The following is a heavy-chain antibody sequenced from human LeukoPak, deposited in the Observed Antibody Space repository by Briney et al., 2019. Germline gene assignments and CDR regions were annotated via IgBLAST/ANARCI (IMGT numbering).Heavy chain of an antibody. CDR1: GFTFSNAW. CDR2: IKSKTDGGTT. CDR3: TTDSSGYYYFDY. J-gene: IGHJ4*02. D-gene: IGHD3-22*01. V-gene: IGHV3-15*01. Sequence: GGSLRLSCAASGFTFSNAWMSWVRQAPGKGLEWVGRIKSKTDGGTTDYAAPVKGKFTISRDDSKNTLYLQMNSLKTEDTAVYYCTTDSSGYYYFDYWGQGTLVTVSS.